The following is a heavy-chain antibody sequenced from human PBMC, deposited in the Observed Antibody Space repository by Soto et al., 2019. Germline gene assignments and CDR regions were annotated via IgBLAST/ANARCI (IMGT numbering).Heavy chain of an antibody. V-gene: IGHV4-59*01. CDR3: ARSVAVPGAHIDY. J-gene: IGHJ4*02. Sequence: LSLTCSVSGGSIIGSYWSWIRQSPGKGLEWLGYVYYTGSTNYSPSLRSRVSISVDTSKNEFSLRLSSVTAADTAVYFCARSVAVPGAHIDYWGQGTQVTVSS. CDR1: GGSIIGSY. D-gene: IGHD6-19*01. CDR2: VYYTGST.